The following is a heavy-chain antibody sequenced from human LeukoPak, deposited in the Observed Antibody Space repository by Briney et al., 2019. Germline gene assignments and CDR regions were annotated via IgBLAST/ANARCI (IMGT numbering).Heavy chain of an antibody. CDR2: FDPEDGET. D-gene: IGHD3-10*01. CDR1: GYTLTELS. Sequence: ASVKVSCKVSGYTLTELSMHWVRQAPGKGPEWMGGFDPEDGETIYAQKFQGRVTMTEDTSTDTAYMELSSLRSEDTAVYYCATSSTPTYYYGSGHTFFDIWGQGTMVTVSS. J-gene: IGHJ3*02. V-gene: IGHV1-24*01. CDR3: ATSSTPTYYYGSGHTFFDI.